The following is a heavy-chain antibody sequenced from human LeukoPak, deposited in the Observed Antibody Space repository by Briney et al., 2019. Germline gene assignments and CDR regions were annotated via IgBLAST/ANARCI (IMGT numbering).Heavy chain of an antibody. V-gene: IGHV4-34*01. CDR3: ASGYSYGYTDY. CDR2: INHSGST. J-gene: IGHJ4*02. Sequence: SETLSLTCAVYGGSFSGYYWSWIRQPPGKGLEWIGEINHSGSTNYNPSLKSRVTISVDRSKNQFSLKLSSVTAADTAVYYCASGYSYGYTDYWGQGTLVTVSS. CDR1: GGSFSGYY. D-gene: IGHD5-18*01.